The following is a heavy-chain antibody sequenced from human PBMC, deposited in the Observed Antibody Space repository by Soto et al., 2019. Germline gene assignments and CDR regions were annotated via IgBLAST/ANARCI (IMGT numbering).Heavy chain of an antibody. D-gene: IGHD3-9*01. CDR1: GGTFSSYT. Sequence: QVQLVQSGAEVKKPGSSVKVSCKASGGTFSSYTISWVRQAPGQGLEWMGRIIPILGIANYAKKFQDRVTINADKSMSTAYKELSSLRSEDTAVYYCARASYCDIFTGYRDAFDIWGQGTMVTVSS. CDR3: ARASYCDIFTGYRDAFDI. CDR2: IIPILGIA. J-gene: IGHJ3*02. V-gene: IGHV1-69*02.